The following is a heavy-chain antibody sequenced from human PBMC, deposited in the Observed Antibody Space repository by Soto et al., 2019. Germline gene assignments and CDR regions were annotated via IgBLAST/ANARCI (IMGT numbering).Heavy chain of an antibody. CDR2: ISAYNANA. V-gene: IGHV1-18*01. J-gene: IGHJ4*02. CDR3: ARENSYFDY. Sequence: GASVKVSCKASVYTFRNFGISWVRQAPGQGLEWMGWISAYNANANYAQKFQGRLTMTADTSTSTAYMELRSLRSDDTAVYYCARENSYFDYWGQGTLVTVSS. CDR1: VYTFRNFG.